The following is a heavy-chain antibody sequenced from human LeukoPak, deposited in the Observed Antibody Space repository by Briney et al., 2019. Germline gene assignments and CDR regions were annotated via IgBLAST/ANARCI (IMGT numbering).Heavy chain of an antibody. CDR2: ISSSGSTI. J-gene: IGHJ5*02. CDR1: GFTFSSYS. D-gene: IGHD6-19*01. Sequence: GGSLRLSCAASGFTFSSYSMNWVRQAPGKGLEWVSYISSSGSTIYYADSVKGRFTISRDNAKNSLYLQMNSLRAEDTAVYYCARDDPLDKISSGWGPWGQGTLVTVSS. CDR3: ARDDPLDKISSGWGP. V-gene: IGHV3-48*04.